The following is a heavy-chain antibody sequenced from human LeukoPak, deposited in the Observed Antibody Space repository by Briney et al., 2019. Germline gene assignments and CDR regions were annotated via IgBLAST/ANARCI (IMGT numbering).Heavy chain of an antibody. CDR3: ARGYSYGYFYLGY. Sequence: SETLSLTSAVYGGSFSGYYWSWIRQPPGKGLEWIGEINHSGSTNYNPSLKSRVTISVDTSKNQFSLKLSSVTAADTAVYYCARGYSYGYFYLGYWGQGTLVTVSS. J-gene: IGHJ4*02. CDR1: GGSFSGYY. D-gene: IGHD5-18*01. CDR2: INHSGST. V-gene: IGHV4-34*01.